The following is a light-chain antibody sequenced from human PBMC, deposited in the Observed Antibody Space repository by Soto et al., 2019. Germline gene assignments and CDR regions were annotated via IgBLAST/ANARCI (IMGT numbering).Light chain of an antibody. V-gene: IGKV1-39*01. CDR3: QQSYFTPVT. Sequence: DIQMTQSPSSLSASVGDRVTITCRASQSLYSYLHWYQQKPGKAPKLLISTASSLQSGVPSRFSGSGSGTDFTLTISSLQPEGFATYYCQQSYFTPVTCGGGTKLEI. CDR1: QSLYSY. CDR2: TAS. J-gene: IGKJ4*01.